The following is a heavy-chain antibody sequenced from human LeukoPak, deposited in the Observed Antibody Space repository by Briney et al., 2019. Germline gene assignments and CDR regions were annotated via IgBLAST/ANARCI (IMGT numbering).Heavy chain of an antibody. D-gene: IGHD3-9*01. Sequence: ASVKVSCKASGYTFTSYDINWVRQATGQGLEWMGRMNPNSGNTGYAQKFQGRVTMTRNTSISTAYMEPSSLRSEDTAVYYCARSPMRRDILTGPAFDIWGQGTMVTVSS. CDR1: GYTFTSYD. V-gene: IGHV1-8*01. CDR2: MNPNSGNT. J-gene: IGHJ3*02. CDR3: ARSPMRRDILTGPAFDI.